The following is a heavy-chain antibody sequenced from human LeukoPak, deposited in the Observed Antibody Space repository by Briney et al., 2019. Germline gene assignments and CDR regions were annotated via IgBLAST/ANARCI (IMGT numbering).Heavy chain of an antibody. CDR1: GVTCGDYV. V-gene: IGHV3-20*01. D-gene: IGHD3-3*01. CDR2: INWNGGST. CDR3: ARDSYDFWSGPDGIDV. J-gene: IGHJ6*02. Sequence: GYLCLSSAASGVTCGDYVMSSVRQAPGKRMEWVSGINWNGGSTGYADSVKGRFTISRDNAKNSLYLQMNSLRAEDTALYHCARDSYDFWSGPDGIDVWGQGTTVTVSS.